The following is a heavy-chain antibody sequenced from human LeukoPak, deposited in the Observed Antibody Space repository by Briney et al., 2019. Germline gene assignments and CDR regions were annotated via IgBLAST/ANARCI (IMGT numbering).Heavy chain of an antibody. V-gene: IGHV4-34*01. Sequence: PSETLSLTCAVYGGSFSGYYWSWIRQPPGKGLEWIGEINHSGSTNYNPSLKSRVTISVDTSKNQFSLKLSSVTAADTAVYYCARVRHKPPYYYESSGYCYFDYWGQGTLVTVSS. CDR3: ARVRHKPPYYYESSGYCYFDY. J-gene: IGHJ4*02. D-gene: IGHD3-22*01. CDR2: INHSGST. CDR1: GGSFSGYY.